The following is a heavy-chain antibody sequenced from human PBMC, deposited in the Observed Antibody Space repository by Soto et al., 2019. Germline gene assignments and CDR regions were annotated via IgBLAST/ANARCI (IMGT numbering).Heavy chain of an antibody. D-gene: IGHD3-22*01. Sequence: VQMVESGGGVVQPGKSLRLSCETSGFTFKFYGMHWVRQAPGKGLECVAVISHDGNTHYYADSVKGRFTISRDNAKNTLYLQMRSLRAEDSAVYFCVRDRDFYDGRGYASPGDAFDVWGQGTVVSVSS. V-gene: IGHV3-30*03. CDR3: VRDRDFYDGRGYASPGDAFDV. CDR1: GFTFKFYG. CDR2: ISHDGNTH. J-gene: IGHJ3*01.